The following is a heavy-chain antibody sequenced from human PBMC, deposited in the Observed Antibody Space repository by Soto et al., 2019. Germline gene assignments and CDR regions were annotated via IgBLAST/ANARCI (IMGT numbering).Heavy chain of an antibody. CDR1: GFTFGYYW. Sequence: GGALRLSFGASGFTFGYYWVHWVRQAPGKGLVWVSRIYSDGTSTTYADSVKGRFTISRDNAKNTVSLQMNSLRADDTAVYYCARGDRGAFDLWGQGTVVTVSS. CDR3: ARGDRGAFDL. D-gene: IGHD1-26*01. V-gene: IGHV3-74*01. CDR2: IYSDGTST. J-gene: IGHJ3*01.